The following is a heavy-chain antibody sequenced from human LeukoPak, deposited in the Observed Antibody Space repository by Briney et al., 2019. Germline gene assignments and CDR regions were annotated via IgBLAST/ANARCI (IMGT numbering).Heavy chain of an antibody. CDR2: ISAYNGNT. J-gene: IGHJ5*02. D-gene: IGHD4-17*01. CDR1: RYTFTSYG. V-gene: IGHV1-18*01. CDR3: ARAAPTVTTRSWFDP. Sequence: ASVKVSCKASRYTFTSYGISWVRQAPGQGLEWMGWISAYNGNTNYAQKLQGRVTMTTDTSTSTAYMELRSLRSDDTAVYYCARAAPTVTTRSWFDPWGQGTLVTVSS.